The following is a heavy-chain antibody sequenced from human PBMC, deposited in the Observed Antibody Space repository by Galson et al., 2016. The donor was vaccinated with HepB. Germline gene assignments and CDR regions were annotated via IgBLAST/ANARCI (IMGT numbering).Heavy chain of an antibody. CDR1: GGSISSGGYS. CDR3: ARGGRDDAFDI. Sequence: SLTCTVSGGSISSGGYSWSWIRQPPGKGLAWIGYIYDSGSTYYNPSLKSRLTISVDRSKNQFSLKLSSVTAADTAVYYCARGGRDDAFDIWGQGTMATVSS. J-gene: IGHJ3*02. V-gene: IGHV4-30-2*01. CDR2: IYDSGST.